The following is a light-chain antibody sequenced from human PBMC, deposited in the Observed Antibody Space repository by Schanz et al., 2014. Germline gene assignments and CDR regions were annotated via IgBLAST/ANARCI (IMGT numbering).Light chain of an antibody. CDR2: AAS. V-gene: IGKV3-15*01. CDR1: QSVSSN. Sequence: EIVMTQSPATLSVSPGERATLSCRASQSVSSNLAWYQQKPGQAPRLLIYAASTRATGIPARFSGSGSGTEFTLTISSLQSEDFAVYYCQQYNNRRTFGQGTKVEIK. J-gene: IGKJ1*01. CDR3: QQYNNRRT.